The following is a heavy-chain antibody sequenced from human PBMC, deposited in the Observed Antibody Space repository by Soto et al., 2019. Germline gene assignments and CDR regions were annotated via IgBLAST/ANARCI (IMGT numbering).Heavy chain of an antibody. CDR3: ARVRVDADDLFYFDS. CDR2: IYHSGGT. V-gene: IGHV4-59*07. J-gene: IGHJ4*02. CDR1: GGSIDDYY. Sequence: QVQLQESGPGLVAPSDTLSLTCSVSGGSIDDYYWSWIRQPPGKGLEWIAFIYHSGGTDYSPSLQNRVSLSVDTSKNQFSLRLTSVTAADTAVYYCARVRVDADDLFYFDSWGEGTLVTVSS. D-gene: IGHD3-3*01.